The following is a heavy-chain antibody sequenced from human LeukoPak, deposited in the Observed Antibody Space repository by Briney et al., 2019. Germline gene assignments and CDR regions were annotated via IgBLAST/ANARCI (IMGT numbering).Heavy chain of an antibody. Sequence: PSETLSLTCAVYGGSFSGYYWSWIRQPPGKGLEWIGEINHSGSTNYNPSLKSRVTISVDTSKNQFSLKLSSVTAADTAVYYCARATGTKVPPGHWGQGTLVTVSS. J-gene: IGHJ4*02. D-gene: IGHD1-7*01. CDR2: INHSGST. V-gene: IGHV4-34*01. CDR1: GGSFSGYY. CDR3: ARATGTKVPPGH.